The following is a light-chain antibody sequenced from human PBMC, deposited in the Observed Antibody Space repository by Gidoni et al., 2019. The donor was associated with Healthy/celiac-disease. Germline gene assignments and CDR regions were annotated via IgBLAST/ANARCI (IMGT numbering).Light chain of an antibody. CDR2: DTS. CDR1: TGAVTSGHY. CDR3: LLSYSGARAGV. Sequence: QAVVTPAPSLTVSPGGTVTLTCGSSTGAVTSGHYPYWFQQKPGQAPRTLIYDTSNKHSWTPARFSGSLLGGKAALTLSGAQPEDEAEYYCLLSYSGARAGVFGGGTKLTVL. V-gene: IGLV7-46*01. J-gene: IGLJ3*02.